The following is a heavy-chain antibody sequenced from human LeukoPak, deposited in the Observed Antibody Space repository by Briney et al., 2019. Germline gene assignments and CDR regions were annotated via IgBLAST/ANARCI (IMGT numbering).Heavy chain of an antibody. CDR3: ASSPFDYGAPPMAFDI. V-gene: IGHV4-59*01. CDR2: IYYGGIT. Sequence: PSETLSLTCTDSGGSIISYYWSWIRQPPGKGLEWIGYIYYGGITNYNPSIKSRVTTSVDTSNNQFSLMLSSVTAADTAVYYCASSPFDYGAPPMAFDIWGQGTMVTVSS. J-gene: IGHJ3*02. D-gene: IGHD4-17*01. CDR1: GGSIISYY.